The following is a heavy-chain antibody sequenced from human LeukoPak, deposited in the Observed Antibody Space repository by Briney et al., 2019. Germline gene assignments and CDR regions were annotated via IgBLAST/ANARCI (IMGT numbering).Heavy chain of an antibody. CDR1: GFTFSSYA. J-gene: IGHJ6*03. D-gene: IGHD2-21*02. CDR2: ISGSGGST. CDR3: AKSGDYSHYYYMDV. Sequence: GGSLRLSCAASGFTFSSYAMSWVREAPGKGVGWVSAISGSGGSTYYADYVKGRFTISRANSKNTLYLQMNSLRAEDTAVYYCAKSGDYSHYYYMDVWGKGTTVTISS. V-gene: IGHV3-23*01.